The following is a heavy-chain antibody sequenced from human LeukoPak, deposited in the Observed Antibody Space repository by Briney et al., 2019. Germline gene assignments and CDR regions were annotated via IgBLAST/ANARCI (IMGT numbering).Heavy chain of an antibody. Sequence: SQTLSLTCTVSGGSISSNDYYWSWIRQPPGKGLEWIGYIYHSGTTYYNPSLKSRVTISVDRSKNQFSLKLSSVTAADTAVYYCARHLSSSDWPHPDYWGQGTLVTVSS. J-gene: IGHJ4*02. CDR3: ARHLSSSDWPHPDY. CDR1: GGSISSNDYY. D-gene: IGHD6-25*01. CDR2: IYHSGTT. V-gene: IGHV4-30-4*08.